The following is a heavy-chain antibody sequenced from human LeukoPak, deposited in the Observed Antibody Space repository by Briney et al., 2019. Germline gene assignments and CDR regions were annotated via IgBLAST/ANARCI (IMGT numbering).Heavy chain of an antibody. V-gene: IGHV3-7*01. J-gene: IGHJ4*02. CDR3: ARDASQRLALELDY. CDR2: IKQDGSEK. Sequence: GGSLRLSCSASGFTFSSYWMSWVRQAPGKGLEWVANIKQDGSEKYYVDSVKGRFTISRDNAKNSLNLQMNSLRAEDTAVYYCARDASQRLALELDYWGQGTLVTVSS. CDR1: GFTFSSYW. D-gene: IGHD3-16*01.